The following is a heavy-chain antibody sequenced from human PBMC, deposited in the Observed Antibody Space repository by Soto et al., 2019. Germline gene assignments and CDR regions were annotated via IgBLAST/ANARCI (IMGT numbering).Heavy chain of an antibody. D-gene: IGHD4-17*01. CDR1: GYTFTSYG. Sequence: ASVKVSCKASGYTFTSYGISWVRQAPGQGLEWMGWISAYNGNTNYAQKLRGRVTMTTDTSTSTAYMELRSLRSDDTAVYYCARDMTTVTTSAFDIWGQGTMVTVSS. V-gene: IGHV1-18*01. CDR2: ISAYNGNT. CDR3: ARDMTTVTTSAFDI. J-gene: IGHJ3*02.